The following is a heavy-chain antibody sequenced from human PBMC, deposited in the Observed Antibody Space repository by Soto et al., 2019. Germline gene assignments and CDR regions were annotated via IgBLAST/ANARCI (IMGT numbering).Heavy chain of an antibody. Sequence: GESLKISCKGSGYSFTSYWIGWVRQMPGKGLEWMGIIYPGDSDTRYSPSFQGQVTISADKSISTAYLQWSSLKASDTATYYCARHSYGSGSYDYYYYGMDVWGQGTTVTVSS. CDR1: GYSFTSYW. D-gene: IGHD3-10*01. J-gene: IGHJ6*02. CDR3: ARHSYGSGSYDYYYYGMDV. V-gene: IGHV5-51*01. CDR2: IYPGDSDT.